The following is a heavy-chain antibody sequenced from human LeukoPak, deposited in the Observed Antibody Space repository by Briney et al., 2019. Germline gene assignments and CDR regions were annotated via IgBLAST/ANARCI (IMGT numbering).Heavy chain of an antibody. CDR2: INHSGST. CDR3: ARVRDPY. Sequence: TSETLSLTCAVYGGSFSGYYWTWIRQPPGRGLEWIGEINHSGSTNYNPSLKSRVTISVDTSKSQFSLKLNSVTAADTAMYYCARVRDPYWRQGTLVTVSS. J-gene: IGHJ4*02. V-gene: IGHV4-34*01. CDR1: GGSFSGYY. D-gene: IGHD5-24*01.